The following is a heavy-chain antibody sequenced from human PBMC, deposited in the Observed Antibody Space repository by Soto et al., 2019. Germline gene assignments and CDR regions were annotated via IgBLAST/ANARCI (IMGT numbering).Heavy chain of an antibody. V-gene: IGHV4-39*01. Sequence: KPSETLSLTCTVSGGSISSSSYYWGWIRQPPGKGLEWIGSIYYSGSAYYNPSLKSRVTISVDTSKNQFSLKLSSVTAADTAVYYCASYSSPRRHWFDPWGQGTLVTVSS. CDR2: IYYSGSA. J-gene: IGHJ5*02. D-gene: IGHD6-13*01. CDR1: GGSISSSSYY. CDR3: ASYSSPRRHWFDP.